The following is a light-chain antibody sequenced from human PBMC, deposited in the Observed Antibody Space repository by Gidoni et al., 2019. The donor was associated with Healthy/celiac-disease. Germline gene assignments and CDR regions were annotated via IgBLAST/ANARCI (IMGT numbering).Light chain of an antibody. J-gene: IGKJ4*01. Sequence: ELVLTQSPAPLSLSPGESATLSCRASQSVSSYLAWYQQKPGQAPSLLIYDASNKATGIPARFSGSGSGTDFTLTISSREPEDFAVYYCQQRSNWPPLTFGGGTKVEIK. CDR1: QSVSSY. CDR3: QQRSNWPPLT. CDR2: DAS. V-gene: IGKV3-11*01.